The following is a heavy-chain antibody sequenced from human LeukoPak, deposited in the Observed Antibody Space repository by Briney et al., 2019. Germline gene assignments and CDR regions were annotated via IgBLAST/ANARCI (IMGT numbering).Heavy chain of an antibody. D-gene: IGHD1-14*01. CDR2: MYNSGTT. CDR3: ARSTNRVDC. V-gene: IGHV4-61*02. Sequence: PSQTLSLTCTVSGASIRGSITSGTYYWNWIRQPAGKGLEWIGRMYNSGTTINYNPSLKSRVTISVDTSKNQFSLNVTSVTAADTAGYYCARSTNRVDCWGQGTLVTVSS. CDR1: GASIRGSITSGTYY. J-gene: IGHJ4*02.